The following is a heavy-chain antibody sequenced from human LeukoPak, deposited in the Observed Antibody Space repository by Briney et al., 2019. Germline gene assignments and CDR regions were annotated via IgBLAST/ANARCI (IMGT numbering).Heavy chain of an antibody. V-gene: IGHV4-4*07. Sequence: SSETLSLTCIVSGGSINNYYWNWIRQPAGQGLEWIGRIYTSGSTNYNPSLKSRVTISVDTSKNQFSLKLSSVTAADTAVYYCARTGRGFDYWGQGTLVSVSS. CDR1: GGSINNYY. CDR2: IYTSGST. D-gene: IGHD3-10*01. J-gene: IGHJ4*02. CDR3: ARTGRGFDY.